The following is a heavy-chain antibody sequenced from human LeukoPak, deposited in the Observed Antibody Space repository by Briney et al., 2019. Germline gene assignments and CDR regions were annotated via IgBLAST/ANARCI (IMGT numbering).Heavy chain of an antibody. Sequence: GGSLRLSCAASGFTFSTYMMNWVRRAPGKGLEWVSYINSNSRTIYYADSVKGRFTVSRDNAKDSLYLQTNSLRDEDTAVYYCARDPTISGSYSDYWGQGTLVTVSS. J-gene: IGHJ4*02. CDR1: GFTFSTYM. V-gene: IGHV3-48*02. D-gene: IGHD1-26*01. CDR3: ARDPTISGSYSDY. CDR2: INSNSRTI.